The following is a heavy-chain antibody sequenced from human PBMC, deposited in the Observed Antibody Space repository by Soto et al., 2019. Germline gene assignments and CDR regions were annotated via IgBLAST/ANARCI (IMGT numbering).Heavy chain of an antibody. D-gene: IGHD2-15*01. J-gene: IGHJ3*02. CDR2: ISYDGSNK. CDR1: GFTFSSYG. V-gene: IGHV3-30*18. CDR3: AKVLPGSGLAQGAFDI. Sequence: GGSLRLSCAASGFTFSSYGMHWVRQAPGKGLEWVAVISYDGSNKYYADSVKGRFTISRDNSKNTLYLQMNSLRAEDTAVYYCAKVLPGSGLAQGAFDISGQGTMVTVSS.